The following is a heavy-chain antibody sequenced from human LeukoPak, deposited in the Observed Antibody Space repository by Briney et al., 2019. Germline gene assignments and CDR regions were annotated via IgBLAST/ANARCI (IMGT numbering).Heavy chain of an antibody. CDR1: GYSFTSDW. V-gene: IGHV5-51*01. J-gene: IGHJ5*02. D-gene: IGHD3-22*01. CDR2: IYPGDSDA. CDR3: ARLGDASGYFYGGP. Sequence: GESLKISCKGSGYSFTSDWIAWVRQMRGKGLEWMGLIYPGDSDARYSPSFQGQVTMSVDKSITTAYLQWSSLKTSDTAMYYCARLGDASGYFYGGPWGQGTLVTVSS.